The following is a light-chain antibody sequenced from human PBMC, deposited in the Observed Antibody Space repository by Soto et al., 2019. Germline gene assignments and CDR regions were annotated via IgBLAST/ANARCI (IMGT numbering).Light chain of an antibody. CDR1: SSDVGGYNY. CDR2: DVS. CDR3: SSYTSSSTYV. V-gene: IGLV2-14*03. Sequence: QSALTQPASVSGAPGQSIANSCTGTSSDVGGYNYVSWYQHHPGKAPKLMVYDVSNRPSGVSNRFSGSKSGNTASLTISGLQAEDEADYYCSSYTSSSTYVFGTGTKVTVL. J-gene: IGLJ1*01.